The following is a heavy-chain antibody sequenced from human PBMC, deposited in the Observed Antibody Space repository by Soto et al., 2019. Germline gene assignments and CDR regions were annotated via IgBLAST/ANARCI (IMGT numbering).Heavy chain of an antibody. Sequence: SGPTLVNPTQTLTLTCTFSGFSLSTRGVGVGWIRQPPGKALEWLALIYWDDDKRYRPSLKSRLTITKDTSKNQVVLTMTNVDPVDTATYYCAHYYHDFWRTGAFDVWGLGTMVTVSS. D-gene: IGHD3-3*01. V-gene: IGHV2-5*02. J-gene: IGHJ3*01. CDR3: AHYYHDFWRTGAFDV. CDR2: IYWDDDK. CDR1: GFSLSTRGVG.